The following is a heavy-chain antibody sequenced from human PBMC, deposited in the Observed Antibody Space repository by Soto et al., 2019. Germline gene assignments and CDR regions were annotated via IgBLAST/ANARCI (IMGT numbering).Heavy chain of an antibody. V-gene: IGHV4-30-2*01. Sequence: HLQLQESGSGLVKPSQTLSLTCAVSGGSISSGGYSWSWIRQPPGKGLEWIGYIYHSGSTYYNPSLMSRVTISVDRSKNQFSMKLSSVTAADTAVYYCARGSPITMIVYNWGQGTLVTVSS. J-gene: IGHJ4*02. CDR3: ARGSPITMIVYN. CDR2: IYHSGST. CDR1: GGSISSGGYS. D-gene: IGHD3-22*01.